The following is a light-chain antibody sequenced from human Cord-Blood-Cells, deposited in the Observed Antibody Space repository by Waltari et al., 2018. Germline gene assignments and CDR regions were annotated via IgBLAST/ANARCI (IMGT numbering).Light chain of an antibody. CDR3: CSYAGSSTVV. Sequence: QSALTQPASVSGSPGQSITISCTGTSRDVRSYNLVSWYQQHPGKAPKLMIYEGSKRPSGVSNRFSVSKSGNTSSLTISGLQGEDEADYYCCSYAGSSTVVFGGVTKLTVL. J-gene: IGLJ2*01. CDR1: SRDVRSYNL. CDR2: EGS. V-gene: IGLV2-23*01.